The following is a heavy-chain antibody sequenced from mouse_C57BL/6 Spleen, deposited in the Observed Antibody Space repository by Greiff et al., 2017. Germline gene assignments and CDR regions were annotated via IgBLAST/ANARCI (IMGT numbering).Heavy chain of an antibody. D-gene: IGHD1-1*01. J-gene: IGHJ2*01. CDR1: GYTFTSYW. V-gene: IGHV1-59*01. CDR2: IDPTDSYT. Sequence: QVQLQQPGAELVRPGTSVKLSCKASGYTFTSYWMHWVKQRPGQGLEWIGVIDPTDSYTNYNQKFKGKATLTVDKSSSTAYMQLSSLTSEYSAVYYGAKGGYYGSSHDYWGQGTTLTVSS. CDR3: AKGGYYGSSHDY.